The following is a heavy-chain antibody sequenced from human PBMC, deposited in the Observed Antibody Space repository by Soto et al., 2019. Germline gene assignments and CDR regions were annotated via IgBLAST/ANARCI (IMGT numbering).Heavy chain of an antibody. J-gene: IGHJ4*02. Sequence: QITLKESGPTLVKPTQTLTLTCTFSGFSLSTSGVGVGWIRQPPGKALEWLALIYWDDDKRYSPSLKSRLTXTXXTSKNQVVLTMTNMDPVDTATYYCAHLSPVRGVRWWGQGTLVTVSS. CDR3: AHLSPVRGVRW. D-gene: IGHD3-10*01. CDR1: GFSLSTSGVG. V-gene: IGHV2-5*02. CDR2: IYWDDDK.